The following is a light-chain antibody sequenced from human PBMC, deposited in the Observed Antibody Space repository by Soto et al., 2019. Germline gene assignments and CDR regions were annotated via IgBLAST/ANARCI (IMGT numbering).Light chain of an antibody. CDR1: QRVSSL. V-gene: IGKV3-11*01. J-gene: IGKJ4*01. CDR2: DAS. CDR3: KQRSDSPLT. Sequence: EIVLTQSPATLSLSPGERATLSCRASQRVSSLLSWYQQKPGQTPRLLIYDASNRATGVPARFSGSGSGTDFTLTISSLEHEDFAIYFCKQRSDSPLTFGGGTKVEIK.